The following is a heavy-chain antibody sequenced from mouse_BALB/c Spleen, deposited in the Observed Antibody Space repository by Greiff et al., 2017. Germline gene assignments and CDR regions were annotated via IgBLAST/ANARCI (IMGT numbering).Heavy chain of an antibody. CDR2: IDPANGNT. CDR1: GFNIKDTY. V-gene: IGHV14-3*02. Sequence: EVQLQQSGAELVKPGASVKLSCTASGFNIKDTYMHWVKQRPEQGLEWIGRIDPANGNTKYDPKFQGKATITADTSSNTAYLQLSSLTSEDTAVYYCARRGVLLYYFDYWGQGTTLTVSS. J-gene: IGHJ2*01. D-gene: IGHD5-1*01. CDR3: ARRGVLLYYFDY.